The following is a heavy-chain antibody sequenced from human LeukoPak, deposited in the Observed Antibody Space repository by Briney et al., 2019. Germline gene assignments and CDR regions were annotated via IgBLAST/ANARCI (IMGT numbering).Heavy chain of an antibody. CDR1: GFTFSSYA. CDR3: ARPGLSGSYLDY. V-gene: IGHV3-30*04. J-gene: IGHJ4*02. D-gene: IGHD1-26*01. Sequence: GGSLRLSCAASGFTFSSYAMHWVRQAPGKGLEWVAVISYDGSDKYYADSVKGRFTISRDNSKNTLYLQMNSLRAEDTAVYYCARPGLSGSYLDYWGQGTLVTVSS. CDR2: ISYDGSDK.